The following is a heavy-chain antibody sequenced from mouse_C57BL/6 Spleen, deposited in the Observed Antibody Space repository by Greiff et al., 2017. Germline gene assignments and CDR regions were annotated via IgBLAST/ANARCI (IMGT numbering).Heavy chain of an antibody. D-gene: IGHD2-5*01. CDR1: GYAFSSYW. Sequence: VQLQQSGAELMKPGASVKISCKASGYAFSSYWMNWVKQRPGKGLEWIGQIYPGDGDTNYNGKFKGKATLTADKSSSTAYMQLSSLTSEDSAVYFCARENSNYYAMDYWGQGTSVTVSS. V-gene: IGHV1-80*01. CDR2: IYPGDGDT. CDR3: ARENSNYYAMDY. J-gene: IGHJ4*01.